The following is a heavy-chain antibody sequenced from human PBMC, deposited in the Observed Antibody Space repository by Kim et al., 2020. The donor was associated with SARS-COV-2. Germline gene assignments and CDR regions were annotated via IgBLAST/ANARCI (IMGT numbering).Heavy chain of an antibody. CDR3: AKDQFRTYSSGWYSYYFDL. CDR2: ISGSGGST. CDR1: GFSFRSYA. Sequence: GGSLRLACAASGFSFRSYAMSWVRQAPGKGLEWVSVISGSGGSTYYADSVTGRFTISRDNSKNTLYLQMNSPRAEETAVYYCAKDQFRTYSSGWYSYYFDLWGRGTLVTVSS. V-gene: IGHV3-23*01. J-gene: IGHJ2*01. D-gene: IGHD6-19*01.